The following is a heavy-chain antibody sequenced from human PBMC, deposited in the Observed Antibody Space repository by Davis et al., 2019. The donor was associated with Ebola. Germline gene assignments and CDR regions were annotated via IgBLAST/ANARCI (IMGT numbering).Heavy chain of an antibody. J-gene: IGHJ4*02. V-gene: IGHV3-23*01. CDR3: AKGDPFFDY. CDR1: GFTFSSYA. CDR2: ISGSGGST. Sequence: GESLKISCPASGFTFSSYAMSWVRQAPGKGLEWVSAISGSGGSTYYADSVKGRFTISRDNSKNTLYLQMNSLRAEDTAVYYCAKGDPFFDYWGQGTLVTVSS.